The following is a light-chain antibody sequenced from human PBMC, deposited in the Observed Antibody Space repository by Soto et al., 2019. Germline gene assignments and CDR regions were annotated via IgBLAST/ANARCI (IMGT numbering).Light chain of an antibody. CDR3: QQYYNTLRS. CDR1: QSVLYTSNNKNY. V-gene: IGKV4-1*01. J-gene: IGKJ1*01. CDR2: WAS. Sequence: DIVMTQSPDSLAVSLGERASINCKSSQSVLYTSNNKNYLAWYQQKPGQPPRLLIYWASTRESGVPDRFSGSGSGTDFTLTISSLQAEDVAVYYCQQYYNTLRSLGQGTKVEIK.